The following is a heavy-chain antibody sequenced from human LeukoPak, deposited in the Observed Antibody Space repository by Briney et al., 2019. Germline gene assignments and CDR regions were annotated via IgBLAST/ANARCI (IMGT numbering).Heavy chain of an antibody. J-gene: IGHJ2*01. Sequence: QPGGSLRVSCAASGFSFSNYWMHWVRQAPGRGLVWVSFINRDGSTTSNADSGKGRFTVSGDNAKNTLYLQMNSLRAEDTAVYYCARGKAGVDTNWYFDLWGRGTLVTVSS. V-gene: IGHV3-74*01. D-gene: IGHD3-10*01. CDR1: GFSFSNYW. CDR2: INRDGSTT. CDR3: ARGKAGVDTNWYFDL.